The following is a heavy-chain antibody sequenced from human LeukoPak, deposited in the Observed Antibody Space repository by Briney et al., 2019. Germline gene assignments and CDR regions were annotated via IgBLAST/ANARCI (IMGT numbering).Heavy chain of an antibody. CDR3: AKDQRGLPQPMQIDY. V-gene: IGHV3-23*01. D-gene: IGHD5-12*01. CDR1: GFTFSSYA. CDR2: ISGSGGST. J-gene: IGHJ4*02. Sequence: GGSLRLSCAASGFTFSSYAMSWVRQAPGKGLEWVSAISGSGGSTYYADSVKGRFTISRDNSKNTLYLQMNSLRAEDTAVYYCAKDQRGLPQPMQIDYWGQGTLVTVSS.